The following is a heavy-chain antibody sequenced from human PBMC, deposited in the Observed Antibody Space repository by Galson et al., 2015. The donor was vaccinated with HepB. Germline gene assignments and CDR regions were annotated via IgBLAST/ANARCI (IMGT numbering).Heavy chain of an antibody. CDR3: ARGYGDYFYYYVMDV. J-gene: IGHJ6*02. CDR2: MNPNSGNT. Sequence: SVKVSCKASGYTFTSYDINWVRQATGQGLEWMGWMNPNSGNTGYAQKFQGRVTMTRNTSISTAYMELSSLRSEDTAVYYCARGYGDYFYYYVMDVWGQGTTVTVSS. D-gene: IGHD4-17*01. V-gene: IGHV1-8*01. CDR1: GYTFTSYD.